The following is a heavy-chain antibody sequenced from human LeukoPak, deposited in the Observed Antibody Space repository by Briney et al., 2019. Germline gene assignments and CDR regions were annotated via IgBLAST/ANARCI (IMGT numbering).Heavy chain of an antibody. CDR1: GFTFSTYP. CDR2: ISSNGGST. CDR3: ARSFRGITGPFDY. Sequence: GGSLRLSCSASGFTFSTYPMHWVRQAPGKGLEYVSAISSNGGSTSYADSVKGRFTISRDNSKNTLYLQMGSLRAEDMAMYYCARSFRGITGPFDYWGQGTPVTVSS. V-gene: IGHV3-64*02. J-gene: IGHJ4*02. D-gene: IGHD3-10*01.